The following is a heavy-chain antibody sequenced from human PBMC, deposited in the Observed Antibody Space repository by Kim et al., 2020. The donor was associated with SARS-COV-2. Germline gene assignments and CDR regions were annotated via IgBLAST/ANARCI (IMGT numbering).Heavy chain of an antibody. D-gene: IGHD3-9*01. CDR3: ARDISTDYGMDV. CDR1: GGSISSYY. Sequence: SETLSLTCTVSGGSISSYYWSWIRQPPGKGLEWIGYIYYSGSTNYNPSLKSRVTISVDTSKNQFSLKLSSVTAADTAMYYCARDISTDYGMDVWGQGTTVTVSS. J-gene: IGHJ6*02. CDR2: IYYSGST. V-gene: IGHV4-59*01.